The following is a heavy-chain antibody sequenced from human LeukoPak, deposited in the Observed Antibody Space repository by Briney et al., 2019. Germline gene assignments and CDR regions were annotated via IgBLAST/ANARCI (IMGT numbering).Heavy chain of an antibody. CDR2: INHSGST. J-gene: IGHJ4*02. V-gene: IGHV4-34*01. D-gene: IGHD4-17*01. CDR1: GGSFSGYY. Sequence: PSETLSLTCAVYGGSFSGYYWSWIRQPPGKGLEWIGEINHSGSTNYNPSLKSRVTISVDTSKNQSSLKLSSVTAADTAVYYCARVDYGSSPYWGQGTLVTVSS. CDR3: ARVDYGSSPY.